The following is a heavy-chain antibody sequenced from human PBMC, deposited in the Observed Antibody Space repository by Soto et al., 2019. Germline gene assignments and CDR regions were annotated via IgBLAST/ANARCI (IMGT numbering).Heavy chain of an antibody. J-gene: IGHJ3*02. CDR3: ARDRYYGSGSYYVDAFDI. CDR2: IYYSGST. Sequence: SETLSLTCTVSGGSISSGGYYWSWIRQHPGKGLEWIGYIYYSGSTYYNPSLKSRVTISVDTSKNQFSLKLSSVTAADTAVYYCARDRYYGSGSYYVDAFDIWGQGTMVTVSS. V-gene: IGHV4-31*03. D-gene: IGHD3-10*01. CDR1: GGSISSGGYY.